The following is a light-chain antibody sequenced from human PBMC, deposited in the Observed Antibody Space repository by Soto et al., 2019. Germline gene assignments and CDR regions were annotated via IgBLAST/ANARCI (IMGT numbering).Light chain of an antibody. V-gene: IGKV3D-15*01. CDR1: QSVRTY. Sequence: EIVLTQSPVTLSLSPGERATLSCRASQSVRTYLAWYQVKPGQAPRLLIYDASSRASGVPARFSGSGSGTDFTLTISSLQSEDFAVYYCQQYNDWPTTFGQGTKVEIK. J-gene: IGKJ1*01. CDR3: QQYNDWPTT. CDR2: DAS.